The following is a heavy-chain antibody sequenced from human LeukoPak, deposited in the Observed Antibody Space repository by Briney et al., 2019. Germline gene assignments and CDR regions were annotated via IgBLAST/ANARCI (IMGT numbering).Heavy chain of an antibody. CDR3: ASEYSSSAGRYYYYYMDV. CDR1: GGSISSGDYY. V-gene: IGHV4-30-4*08. CDR2: IYYSGST. Sequence: SETLSLTCTVSGGSISSGDYYWSWIRQPPGKGLEWIGYIYYSGSTYYTPSLNSRVTISVSTSKNQFSLKLSSVTAADTAVYYCASEYSSSAGRYYYYYMDVWGKGTTVTVSS. J-gene: IGHJ6*03. D-gene: IGHD6-6*01.